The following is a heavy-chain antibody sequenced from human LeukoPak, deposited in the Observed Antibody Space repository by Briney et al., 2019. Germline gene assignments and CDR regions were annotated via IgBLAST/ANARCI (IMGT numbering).Heavy chain of an antibody. J-gene: IGHJ4*02. D-gene: IGHD1-14*01. Sequence: PGGSLRLSCAASGFTFSSYAMSWVRQAPGKGLEWVSGISASGGSTYYTDSVKGRFTISRDNSKNTLYLQMNSLRAEDTAVYYCARGDQAPDSYWGQGTLVTVSS. CDR2: ISASGGST. CDR3: ARGDQAPDSY. CDR1: GFTFSSYA. V-gene: IGHV3-23*01.